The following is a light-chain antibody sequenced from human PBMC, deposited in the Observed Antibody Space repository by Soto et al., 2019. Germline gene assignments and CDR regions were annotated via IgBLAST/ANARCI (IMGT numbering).Light chain of an antibody. CDR3: QHRYNWPLT. Sequence: EIVLTQSPATLSLSPGERDTLSCRSSQSINTYLGWYQQKPGQAPRLLMYDASNRATGIPARFSGSGSGTDFTLTISSLEPEDFDVYYCQHRYNWPLTFGAGTNVDIK. V-gene: IGKV3-11*01. CDR2: DAS. J-gene: IGKJ4*01. CDR1: QSINTY.